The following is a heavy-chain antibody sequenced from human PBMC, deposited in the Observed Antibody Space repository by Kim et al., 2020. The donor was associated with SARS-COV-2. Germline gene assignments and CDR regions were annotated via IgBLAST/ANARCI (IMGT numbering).Heavy chain of an antibody. Sequence: GGSLRLSCAASGFTFSSYAMHWVRQAPGKGLEWVAVISYDGSNKYYADSVKGRFTISRDNSKNTLYLQMNSLRAEDTAVYYCAPSYSSSSFDYWGQGTL. CDR2: ISYDGSNK. V-gene: IGHV3-30-3*01. J-gene: IGHJ4*02. D-gene: IGHD6-6*01. CDR1: GFTFSSYA. CDR3: APSYSSSSFDY.